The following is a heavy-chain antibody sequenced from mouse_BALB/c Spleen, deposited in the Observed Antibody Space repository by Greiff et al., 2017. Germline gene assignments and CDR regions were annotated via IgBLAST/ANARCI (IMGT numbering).Heavy chain of an antibody. CDR3: TLYYRYEYYAMDY. V-gene: IGHV1S81*02. CDR1: GYTFTSYY. Sequence: QVQLQQPGAELVKPGASVKLSCKASGYTFTSYYMYWVKQRPGQGLEWIGGINPSNGGTNFNEKFKSKATLTVDKSSSTAYMQLSSLTSEDSAVYSCTLYYRYEYYAMDYWGQGTSVTVSS. CDR2: INPSNGGT. J-gene: IGHJ4*01. D-gene: IGHD2-14*01.